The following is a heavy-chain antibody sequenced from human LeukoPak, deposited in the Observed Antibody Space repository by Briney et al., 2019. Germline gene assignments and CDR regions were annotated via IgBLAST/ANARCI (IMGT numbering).Heavy chain of an antibody. V-gene: IGHV4-39*01. D-gene: IGHD4-17*01. CDR3: ARGLFYGDYDYFDY. CDR2: IYYSGST. Sequence: SETLSLACTVSGGSISSSSYYWGWIRQPPGKGLEWIVSIYYSGSTYYNPSLKSRVTISVDTSKNQFSLKLSSVTAADTAVYYCARGLFYGDYDYFDYWGQGTLVTVSS. CDR1: GGSISSSSYY. J-gene: IGHJ4*02.